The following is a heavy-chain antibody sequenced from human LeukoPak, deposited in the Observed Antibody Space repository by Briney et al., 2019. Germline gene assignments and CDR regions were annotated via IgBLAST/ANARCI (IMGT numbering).Heavy chain of an antibody. CDR3: AGTYYFDSSGHYFGGNGFDI. J-gene: IGHJ3*02. V-gene: IGHV4-4*07. D-gene: IGHD3-22*01. CDR1: GGSISSYY. CDR2: IYTSGST. Sequence: TASETLSLTCTVSGGSISSYYWSWIRQPAGKGLEWIGRIYTSGSTNYNPSLKSRVTMSVDTSKNQFSLKLSSVTAADTAVYYCAGTYYFDSSGHYFGGNGFDIWGQGTMVTVSS.